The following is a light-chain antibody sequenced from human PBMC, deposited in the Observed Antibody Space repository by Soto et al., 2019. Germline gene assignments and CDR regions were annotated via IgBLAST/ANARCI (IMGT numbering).Light chain of an antibody. CDR2: AVS. V-gene: IGKV1-17*01. CDR3: LQHYDYSWT. Sequence: DIQMTQSPSSLSASVGDRVTITCRASQYIGHYLGWYQQKPGKPPKRLIYAVSNLQSGVPSRFSGSASGTDCTLTINSLQPEDVATYFCLQHYDYSWTFCQGTKVDIK. CDR1: QYIGHY. J-gene: IGKJ1*01.